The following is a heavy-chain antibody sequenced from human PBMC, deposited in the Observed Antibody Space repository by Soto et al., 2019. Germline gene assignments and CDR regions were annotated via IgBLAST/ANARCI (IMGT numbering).Heavy chain of an antibody. V-gene: IGHV3-15*07. Sequence: GGSLRLSCAASGFTFSNACMNWVRQAPGKGLEWVGRIKSKTDGGTTDYAAPVKGRFTISRDDSKNTLYLQMNSLKTEDTAVYYCTTEAYSYGSADFDYWGQGTLVTVSS. J-gene: IGHJ4*02. CDR1: GFTFSNAC. D-gene: IGHD5-18*01. CDR2: IKSKTDGGTT. CDR3: TTEAYSYGSADFDY.